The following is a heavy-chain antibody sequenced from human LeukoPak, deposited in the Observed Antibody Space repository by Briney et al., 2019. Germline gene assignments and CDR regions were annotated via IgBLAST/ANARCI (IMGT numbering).Heavy chain of an antibody. J-gene: IGHJ5*02. Sequence: RSSETLSLTCAVSGGSISSGGHSWSWLRQPPGKGLEWIMYIYHTGSTCYNASLKSRVTISVDTSKNQFSLKLSSVTAADTAVYYCARAGLWFGDRHFDPWGQGTLVTVSS. D-gene: IGHD3-10*01. CDR3: ARAGLWFGDRHFDP. CDR2: IYHTGST. CDR1: GGSISSGGHS. V-gene: IGHV4-30-2*01.